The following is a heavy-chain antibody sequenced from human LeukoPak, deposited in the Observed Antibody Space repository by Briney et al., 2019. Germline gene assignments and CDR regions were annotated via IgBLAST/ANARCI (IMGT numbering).Heavy chain of an antibody. D-gene: IGHD3-16*01. CDR3: AKDIMGTTFGGGTRGLVDY. CDR2: ISGDGGST. V-gene: IGHV3-43*02. CDR1: GFTFDDYA. J-gene: IGHJ4*02. Sequence: PGGSLRLSCAASGFTFDDYAMHWVRQAPGKGLEWVSLISGDGGSTYYADAVKGRFTISRDNSKNCLYLQMNSLRTEDTALYYCAKDIMGTTFGGGTRGLVDYWGQGTLVTVSS.